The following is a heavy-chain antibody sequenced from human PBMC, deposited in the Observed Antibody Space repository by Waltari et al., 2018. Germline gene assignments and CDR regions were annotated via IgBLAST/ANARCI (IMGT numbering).Heavy chain of an antibody. CDR2: IYPGDSDT. Sequence: QRPGKGLEWMGIIYPGDSDTRYSPSFQGQVTISVDKSISTAYLQWNSLKASDTAMYYCARHSDYGGYEVEDYWGQGTLVTVSS. CDR3: ARHSDYGGYEVEDY. J-gene: IGHJ4*02. D-gene: IGHD5-12*01. V-gene: IGHV5-51*01.